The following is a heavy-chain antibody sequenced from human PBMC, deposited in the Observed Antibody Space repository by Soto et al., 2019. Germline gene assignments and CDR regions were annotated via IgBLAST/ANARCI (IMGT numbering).Heavy chain of an antibody. CDR2: IIPIFGTA. CDR3: ARVPNYDFWSGYFGY. D-gene: IGHD3-3*01. V-gene: IGHV1-69*13. CDR1: GGTFSSYA. J-gene: IGHJ4*02. Sequence: ASVKVSCKASGGTFSSYAISWVRQAPGQGLEWMGGIIPIFGTANYAQKFQGRVTITADESTSTAYMELSSLRSEDTAVYCCARVPNYDFWSGYFGYWGQGTLVTVSS.